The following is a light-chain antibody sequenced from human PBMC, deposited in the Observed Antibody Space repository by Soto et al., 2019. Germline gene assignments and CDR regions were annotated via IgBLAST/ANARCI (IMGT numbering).Light chain of an antibody. Sequence: VLTQSPGTLSLSPGDRASLSCRASQTVRSGYLAWYQQKPGQAPRLLIYGGSNRATGIPDRFSGSGSATDFTVTISRLEPEDSAVYYCQQYDNSPMYTFGQGTKLEIK. CDR3: QQYDNSPMYT. CDR1: QTVRSGY. CDR2: GGS. J-gene: IGKJ2*01. V-gene: IGKV3-20*01.